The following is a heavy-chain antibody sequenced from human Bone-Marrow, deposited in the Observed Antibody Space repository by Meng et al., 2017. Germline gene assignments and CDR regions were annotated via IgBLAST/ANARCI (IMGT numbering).Heavy chain of an antibody. Sequence: GESLKISCAASGFTFSSYEMNWVRQAPGKGLEWVSYISSNGSTIYYADSVKGRFTISRDNAKNSLYLQMNSLRAEDTAVYYCARDFPVTAFPADYYFDYWGQGTLVTVSS. CDR2: ISSNGSTI. D-gene: IGHD4-17*01. CDR1: GFTFSSYE. J-gene: IGHJ4*02. V-gene: IGHV3-48*03. CDR3: ARDFPVTAFPADYYFDY.